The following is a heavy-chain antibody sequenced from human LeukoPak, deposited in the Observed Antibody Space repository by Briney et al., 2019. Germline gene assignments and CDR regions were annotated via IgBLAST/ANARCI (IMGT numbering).Heavy chain of an antibody. D-gene: IGHD3-22*01. V-gene: IGHV4-4*02. CDR2: IYHSGST. J-gene: IGHJ4*02. CDR1: GASISNSNW. Sequence: SGTLSPTCAVTGASISNSNWWTWVRQPPGKGLEWIGEIYHSGSTNYKTSLKSRATISVDKSKNQFSLKLNSVTAADTAVYYCASRAPRYYYDRYLPIDYWGQGTLVTVSS. CDR3: ASRAPRYYYDRYLPIDY.